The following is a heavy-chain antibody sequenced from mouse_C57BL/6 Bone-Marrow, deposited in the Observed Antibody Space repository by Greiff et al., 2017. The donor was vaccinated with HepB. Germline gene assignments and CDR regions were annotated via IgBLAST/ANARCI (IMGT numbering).Heavy chain of an antibody. CDR2: INPNNGGT. CDR3: ARSVYYGNYADY. J-gene: IGHJ2*01. CDR1: GYTFTDYN. V-gene: IGHV1-22*01. Sequence: EVHLVESGPELVKPGASVKMSCKASGYTFTDYNMHWVKQSNGKSLEWIGYINPNNGGTSYNQKFKGKATLTVTKSSSTAYMELRSLTSEDSAVYYVARSVYYGNYADYWGQGTTLAVSS. D-gene: IGHD2-1*01.